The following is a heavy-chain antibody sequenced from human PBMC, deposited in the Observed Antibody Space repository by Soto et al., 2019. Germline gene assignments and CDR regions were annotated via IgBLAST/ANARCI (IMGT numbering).Heavy chain of an antibody. CDR1: GGSFSGYY. CDR3: ARGAMSSSWYEWFDP. J-gene: IGHJ5*02. Sequence: KPSETLSLTCAVYGGSFSGYYWSWIRQPPGKGLEWIGEINHSGSTDYNPSLKSRVTISVDTSKNQFSLKLSSVTAADTAVYYCARGAMSSSWYEWFDPWGQGTLVTVSS. CDR2: INHSGST. D-gene: IGHD6-13*01. V-gene: IGHV4-34*01.